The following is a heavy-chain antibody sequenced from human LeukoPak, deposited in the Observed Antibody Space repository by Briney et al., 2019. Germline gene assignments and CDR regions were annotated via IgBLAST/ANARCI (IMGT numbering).Heavy chain of an antibody. CDR1: GDTFSSYV. J-gene: IGHJ4*02. Sequence: GASVNVSCKASGDTFSSYVISWVRQAPGQGLEWMGGFTPFFGTANYAQKFQGRVTITADESTSTAYMELSSLRSEDTAVYYCARGGLPGIAAAFDYWGQGTLVTVSS. V-gene: IGHV1-69*13. CDR2: FTPFFGTA. CDR3: ARGGLPGIAAAFDY. D-gene: IGHD6-13*01.